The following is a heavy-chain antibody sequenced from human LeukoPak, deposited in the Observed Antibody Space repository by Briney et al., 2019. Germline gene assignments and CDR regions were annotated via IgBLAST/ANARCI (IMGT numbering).Heavy chain of an antibody. CDR1: GFTFSSYA. J-gene: IGHJ4*02. D-gene: IGHD5-18*01. CDR3: AKAYSYGLDY. CDR2: ISGSGGST. Sequence: PGGSLRLSCVASGFTFSSYAMSWVRQAPGKGLEWVSGISGSGGSTYYADSVKGRFTISRDNSKNTLYLQLNSLRAEDTAVYYCAKAYSYGLDYWGQGTLVTVSS. V-gene: IGHV3-23*01.